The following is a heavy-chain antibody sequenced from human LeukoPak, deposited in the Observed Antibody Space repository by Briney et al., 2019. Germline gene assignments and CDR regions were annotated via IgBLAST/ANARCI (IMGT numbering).Heavy chain of an antibody. CDR2: ISSSSSYI. CDR3: ARGKDGYNLY. Sequence: QPGGPLRLSCGASGFTFSSYSMNRGRQAPGEGLEWVSSISSSSSYIYYADSVKGRFTISRDNAKNSLYLQMNSLRAEDTAVYYCARGKDGYNLYWGQGTLVTVSS. J-gene: IGHJ4*02. V-gene: IGHV3-21*01. CDR1: GFTFSSYS. D-gene: IGHD5-24*01.